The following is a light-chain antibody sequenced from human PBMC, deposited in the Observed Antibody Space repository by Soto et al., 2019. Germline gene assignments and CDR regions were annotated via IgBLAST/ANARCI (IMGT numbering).Light chain of an antibody. CDR1: QSVFYSSNNKNY. CDR3: QQYYSTPPMYT. J-gene: IGKJ2*01. V-gene: IGKV4-1*01. Sequence: DIVMTQSPDSLAVSLGERATINCKSSQSVFYSSNNKNYLAWYQQKPGQPPKLLIYWASTRESGVPDRFSGSGSGTDFTLTIGSLQAEDVAVYYCQQYYSTPPMYTFGQGTKLEIK. CDR2: WAS.